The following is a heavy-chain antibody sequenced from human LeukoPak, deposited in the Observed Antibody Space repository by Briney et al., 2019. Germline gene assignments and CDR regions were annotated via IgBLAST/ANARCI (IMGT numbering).Heavy chain of an antibody. CDR3: ARVVVGATYFDY. V-gene: IGHV4-31*03. D-gene: IGHD1-26*01. CDR2: IYYSGST. CDR1: GGSISSGGYY. J-gene: IGHJ4*02. Sequence: SETLSLTCTDSGGSISSGGYYWSWIRQHPGKGLEWIGYIYYSGSTYYNPSLKSRVTISVDTSKNQFSLKLSSVTAADTAVYYCARVVVGATYFDYWGQGTLVTVSS.